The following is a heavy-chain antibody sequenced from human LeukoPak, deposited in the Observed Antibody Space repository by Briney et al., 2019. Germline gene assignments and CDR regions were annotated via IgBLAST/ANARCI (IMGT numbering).Heavy chain of an antibody. V-gene: IGHV4-59*01. CDR3: ARAYYYYGMDV. Sequence: PSETLSLTCTVSGGSISSYYWSWIRQSPGKGLEWIGYIYYSGSTNYNPSLKSRVTISVDTSKNQFSLKLSSVTAADTAVYYCARAYYYYGMDVWGQGTTVTVSS. CDR1: GGSISSYY. J-gene: IGHJ6*02. CDR2: IYYSGST.